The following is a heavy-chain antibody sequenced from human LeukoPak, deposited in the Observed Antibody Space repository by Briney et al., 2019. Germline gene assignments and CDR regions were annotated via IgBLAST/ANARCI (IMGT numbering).Heavy chain of an antibody. J-gene: IGHJ4*02. V-gene: IGHV3-48*01. Sequence: GGSLRLSCAASGFTFSDYSMNWLRQAPGKGLEWLSYITSSGGTTYYADSLRGRFIISRDNAKNSLYLQMNSLRAEDTAIYYCARVRGSSWYLDYWGQGTLVTVSS. D-gene: IGHD6-13*01. CDR2: ITSSGGTT. CDR3: ARVRGSSWYLDY. CDR1: GFTFSDYS.